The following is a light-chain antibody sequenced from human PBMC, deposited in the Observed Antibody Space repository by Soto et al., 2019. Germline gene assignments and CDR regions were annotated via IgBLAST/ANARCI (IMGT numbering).Light chain of an antibody. CDR1: QGISSY. Sequence: IQLTQSPSSLSSSVAYIFTINCRSSQGISSYLAWYQQKPGKAPKLLISEASNLETGVPSRFSGSGSGTDFTFTISSLQPEDIATYYCQQYSHLITFGQGTRLEIK. CDR3: QQYSHLIT. V-gene: IGKV1-33*01. J-gene: IGKJ5*01. CDR2: EAS.